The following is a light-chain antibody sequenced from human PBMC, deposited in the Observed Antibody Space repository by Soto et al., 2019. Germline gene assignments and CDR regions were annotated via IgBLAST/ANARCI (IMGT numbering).Light chain of an antibody. J-gene: IGKJ1*01. Sequence: IVLPQSPGTLSLSPGERTTLSCRASQSISRYLAWYQQKPGQGPRLLIYGASSRATGTPDRFSGSGSGTDFTLTINRLEPEDFALYYCQQYGSSPPTFGQGTKV. V-gene: IGKV3-20*01. CDR2: GAS. CDR1: QSISRY. CDR3: QQYGSSPPT.